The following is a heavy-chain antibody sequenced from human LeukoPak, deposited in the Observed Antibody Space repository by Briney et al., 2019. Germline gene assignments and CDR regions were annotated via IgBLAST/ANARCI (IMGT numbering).Heavy chain of an antibody. CDR2: IKSKTDGGAT. J-gene: IGHJ4*02. V-gene: IGHV3-15*01. Sequence: GGSLRLSCAASGFPFSNAWMSWVRQAPGKGLEWVGRIKSKTDGGATDYAAPVKGRFTISRDDSKNTLYLQMNSLKTEDTAVYCCTTDGLTTVTGGFDYWGQGTLVTVSS. CDR1: GFPFSNAW. D-gene: IGHD4-17*01. CDR3: TTDGLTTVTGGFDY.